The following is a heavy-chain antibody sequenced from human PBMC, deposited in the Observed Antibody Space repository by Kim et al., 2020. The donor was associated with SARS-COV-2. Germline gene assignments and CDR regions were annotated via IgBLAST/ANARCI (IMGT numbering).Heavy chain of an antibody. Sequence: ASVKVSCKASGYTFTGYYMHWVRQAPGQGLEWMGWINPNSGGTNYAQKFQGRVTMTRDTSISTAYMELSRLRSDDTAVYYCARDLGEYCSSTSCYNRRGMVPRRLPWFDPWGQGTLVTVSS. V-gene: IGHV1-2*02. D-gene: IGHD2-2*01. CDR2: INPNSGGT. CDR3: ARDLGEYCSSTSCYNRRGMVPRRLPWFDP. J-gene: IGHJ5*02. CDR1: GYTFTGYY.